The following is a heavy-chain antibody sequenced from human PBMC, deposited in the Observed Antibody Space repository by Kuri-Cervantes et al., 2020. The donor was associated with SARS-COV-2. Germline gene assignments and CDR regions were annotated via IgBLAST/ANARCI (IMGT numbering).Heavy chain of an antibody. Sequence: SETLSLTCAVSGYSISSGYYWGWIRQPPGKGLEWIGSIYHSGSTYYNPSLKSRVTISVDTSKNQFSQKLSSVTAADTAVYYCARHMAGTFDYWGQGTLVTVSS. V-gene: IGHV4-38-2*01. CDR2: IYHSGST. CDR3: ARHMAGTFDY. D-gene: IGHD2-21*01. CDR1: GYSISSGYY. J-gene: IGHJ4*02.